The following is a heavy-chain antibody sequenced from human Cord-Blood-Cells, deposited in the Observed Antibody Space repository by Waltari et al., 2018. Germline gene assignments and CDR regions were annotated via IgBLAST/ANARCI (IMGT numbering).Heavy chain of an antibody. CDR1: GGSISSSNW. CDR3: ARASRYYDSSGYYAFDI. V-gene: IGHV4-4*02. J-gene: IGHJ3*02. Sequence: QVQLQESGPGLVKPSGTLSLTCAVSGGSISSSNWWSWVRQPPGKGLEWIGEIYHSGSTNYNPSLKGRVTISVDKSNNQFSLKLSSVTAADTAVYYCARASRYYDSSGYYAFDIWGQGTMVTVSS. CDR2: IYHSGST. D-gene: IGHD3-22*01.